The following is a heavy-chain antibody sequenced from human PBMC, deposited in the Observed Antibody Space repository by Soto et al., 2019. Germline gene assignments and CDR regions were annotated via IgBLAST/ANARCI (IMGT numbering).Heavy chain of an antibody. J-gene: IGHJ4*02. CDR1: GGTFSSYT. V-gene: IGHV1-69*02. D-gene: IGHD5-12*01. Sequence: QVQLVQSGAEVKKPGSSVKVSCKASGGTFSSYTISWVRQAPGQGLEWMGRIIPILGIANYAQKFQGRVTVTEDKSTSTAYMELSGLRSEDTAVYYCARVGDSGKKWELWGQGTLVTVSS. CDR2: IIPILGIA. CDR3: ARVGDSGKKWEL.